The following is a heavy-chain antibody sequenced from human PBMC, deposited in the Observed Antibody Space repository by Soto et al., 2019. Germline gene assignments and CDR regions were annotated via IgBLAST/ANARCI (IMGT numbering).Heavy chain of an antibody. CDR2: IIPIFGTA. Sequence: QVQLVQSGAAVKKPGSSVKVSCKASGGTFSSYAISWVRQAPGHGLEWMGGIIPIFGTANYAQKFQGRVTITADESTSTAYMEMSSLRSEDTAVYYCARVWGSWYAFDIWGQGTMVTVSS. CDR1: GGTFSSYA. V-gene: IGHV1-69*01. CDR3: ARVWGSWYAFDI. D-gene: IGHD6-13*01. J-gene: IGHJ3*02.